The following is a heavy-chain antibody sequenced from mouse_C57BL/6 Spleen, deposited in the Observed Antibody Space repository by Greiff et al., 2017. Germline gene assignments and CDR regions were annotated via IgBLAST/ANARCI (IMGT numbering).Heavy chain of an antibody. CDR3: SRPYYGSSYGWYFDV. Sequence: VKLMESGPELVKPGASVKISCKASGYAFSSSWMNWVKQRPGKGLEWIGRIYPGDGDTNYNGKFKGKATLTADKSSSTAYMQLSSLTSEDSAVYFCSRPYYGSSYGWYFDVWGTGTTVTVSS. V-gene: IGHV1-82*01. J-gene: IGHJ1*03. D-gene: IGHD1-1*01. CDR2: IYPGDGDT. CDR1: GYAFSSSW.